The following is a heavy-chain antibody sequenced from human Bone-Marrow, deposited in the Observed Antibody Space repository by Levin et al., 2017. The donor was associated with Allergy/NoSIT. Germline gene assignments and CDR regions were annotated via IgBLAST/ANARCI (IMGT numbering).Heavy chain of an antibody. CDR3: AKEPTRTYYLDS. V-gene: IGHV3-9*01. Sequence: GGSLRLSCAASGFKFDDYALHWVRQPPGKGLEWVAGISWDSESREYADSVKGRFTISRDNAKKSLYLQMNSLGDEDTALYYCAKEPTRTYYLDSWGQGTLVSVSS. CDR1: GFKFDDYA. J-gene: IGHJ4*02. CDR2: ISWDSESR. D-gene: IGHD1-26*01.